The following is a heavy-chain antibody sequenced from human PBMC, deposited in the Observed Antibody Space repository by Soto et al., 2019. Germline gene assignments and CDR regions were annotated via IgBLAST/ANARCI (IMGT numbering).Heavy chain of an antibody. V-gene: IGHV3-21*01. CDR1: GFTFSSYS. Sequence: EVQLVESGGGLVKPGGSLRLSCAASGFTFSSYSMNWVRQAPGKGLEWVSSISSSSSYIYYADSVKGRFTISRDNAKNSLYLQMNSLRAEDTAVYYCARAGGYSYGYFDYWGQGTLVTVSS. CDR3: ARAGGYSYGYFDY. CDR2: ISSSSSYI. D-gene: IGHD5-18*01. J-gene: IGHJ4*02.